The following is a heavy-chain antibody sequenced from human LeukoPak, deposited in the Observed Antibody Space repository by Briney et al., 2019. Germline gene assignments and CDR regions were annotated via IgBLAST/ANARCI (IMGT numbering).Heavy chain of an antibody. J-gene: IGHJ5*02. CDR2: INHSGST. CDR1: GGSISSSSYY. Sequence: PSETLSLTCTVSGGSISSSSYYWGWIRQPPGKGLEWIGEINHSGSTNYNPSLKSRVTISVDTSKNQFSLKLSSVTAADTAVYYCARPGRRLYYYGSPGRNWFDPWGQGTLVTVSS. CDR3: ARPGRRLYYYGSPGRNWFDP. V-gene: IGHV4-39*07. D-gene: IGHD3-10*01.